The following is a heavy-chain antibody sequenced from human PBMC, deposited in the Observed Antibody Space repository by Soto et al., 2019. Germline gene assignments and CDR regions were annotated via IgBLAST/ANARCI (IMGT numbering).Heavy chain of an antibody. CDR3: ARDEEGQQQTLYGMDV. V-gene: IGHV1-46*01. CDR1: GYTFTSYY. Sequence: ASVKVSCKASGYTFTSYYMHWVGQAPGQGLEWMGIINPSGGSTSYAQKFQGRVTMTRDTSTSTVYMELSTLTSEDTAVYYFARDEEGQQQTLYGMDVWGQGTAVTVSS. J-gene: IGHJ6*02. D-gene: IGHD6-13*01. CDR2: INPSGGST.